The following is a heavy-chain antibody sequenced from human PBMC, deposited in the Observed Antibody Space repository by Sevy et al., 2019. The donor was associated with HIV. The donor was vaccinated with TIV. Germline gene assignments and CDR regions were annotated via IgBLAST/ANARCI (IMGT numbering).Heavy chain of an antibody. CDR1: GFTFSDYY. D-gene: IGHD6-13*01. J-gene: IGHJ4*02. CDR3: AKDSRVYSSSHFDY. V-gene: IGHV3-11*06. CDR2: ISSGSTYI. Sequence: GESLKISCAASGFTFSDYYMTWIRQAPGKGLEWVSYISSGSTYINDADSVKGRFTISRDNAKNSLYLQMNSLRAEDTAVYYCAKDSRVYSSSHFDYWGQGTLVTVSS.